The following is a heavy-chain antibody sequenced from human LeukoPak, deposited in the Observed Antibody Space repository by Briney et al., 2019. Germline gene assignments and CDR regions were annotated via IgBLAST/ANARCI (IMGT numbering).Heavy chain of an antibody. CDR2: TWSDGSDK. CDR3: ARAQSATLSYYFDR. D-gene: IGHD3-22*01. J-gene: IGHJ5*02. Sequence: PGGSLRLSCAASGFTFSAYIIQWVRQAPGKGLEWVALTWSDGSDKFYADSVKGRFVISRDNSKNTLYLQMNSLRAEDSAVYFCARAQSATLSYYFDRWGQGTLVTVSS. CDR1: GFTFSAYI. V-gene: IGHV3-33*01.